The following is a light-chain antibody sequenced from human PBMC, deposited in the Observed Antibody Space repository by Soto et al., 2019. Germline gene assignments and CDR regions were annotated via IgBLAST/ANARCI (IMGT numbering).Light chain of an antibody. J-gene: IGKJ1*01. Sequence: DIQMTQSPSSLSASVGDRVTITCRASQTISSFLNWYQHKPRKAPKLLIYAASSLQSGVPSRFSGSGSGTDFTLTISSLQPEDFATYYCLQSYSAPRTFGQGTKVEIK. CDR1: QTISSF. CDR2: AAS. V-gene: IGKV1-39*01. CDR3: LQSYSAPRT.